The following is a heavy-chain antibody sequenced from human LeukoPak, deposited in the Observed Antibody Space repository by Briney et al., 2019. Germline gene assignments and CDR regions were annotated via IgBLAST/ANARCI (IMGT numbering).Heavy chain of an antibody. Sequence: GGSLRLSCAASGFTVSSNYMSWVRQVSGEGLKFVSFISTSGTTDYADSVKGRFTISSDNSKNTLYLQMNSLRAEDTAVYYCARVRSDTRGWYEFDYWGQGTLVTVSS. CDR3: ARVRSDTRGWYEFDY. CDR2: ISTSGTT. D-gene: IGHD6-19*01. V-gene: IGHV3-53*01. CDR1: GFTVSSNY. J-gene: IGHJ4*02.